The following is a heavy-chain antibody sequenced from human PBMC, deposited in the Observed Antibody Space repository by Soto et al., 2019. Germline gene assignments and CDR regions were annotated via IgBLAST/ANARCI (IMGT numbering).Heavy chain of an antibody. Sequence: VQLVESGGGLVQPGWSLRLSCAASGFTFSSYWMSWVRQAPGKGLEWVANIKQDGSEKYYVDSVKGRFTISRDNAKNSLYMQMNSLRAEDTAVYYCARDRRYYGSGSSMDVWGQGTTVTVSS. D-gene: IGHD3-10*01. CDR3: ARDRRYYGSGSSMDV. J-gene: IGHJ6*02. V-gene: IGHV3-7*05. CDR1: GFTFSSYW. CDR2: IKQDGSEK.